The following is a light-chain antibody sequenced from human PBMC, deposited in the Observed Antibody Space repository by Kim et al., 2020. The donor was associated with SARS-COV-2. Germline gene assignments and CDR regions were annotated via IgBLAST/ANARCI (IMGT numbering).Light chain of an antibody. CDR1: QSLTSN. CDR3: KQYNDWPPLT. Sequence: EIVMTQSPATLSVSPGERATLSCRASQSLTSNLAWYQQKPGQAPRLLIYGASTRATGIPARFSGSGSATEFTLTINSLQSEDFAVYYCKQYNDWPPLTFGGGTKVEIK. V-gene: IGKV3-15*01. CDR2: GAS. J-gene: IGKJ4*01.